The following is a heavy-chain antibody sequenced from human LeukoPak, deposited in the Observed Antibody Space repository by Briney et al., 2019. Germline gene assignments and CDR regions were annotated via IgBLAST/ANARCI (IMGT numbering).Heavy chain of an antibody. Sequence: ESLNISCKCSGYSFTSYSIGWVRQIPGKGLEWMGIIYPGDSDTTYRPSFQGQATTSADKSISTAYLQWSSLKASDTAMYYCARHGAGGDVWGQGTPVTVSS. CDR1: GYSFTSYS. D-gene: IGHD3-10*01. V-gene: IGHV5-51*01. J-gene: IGHJ6*02. CDR2: IYPGDSDT. CDR3: ARHGAGGDV.